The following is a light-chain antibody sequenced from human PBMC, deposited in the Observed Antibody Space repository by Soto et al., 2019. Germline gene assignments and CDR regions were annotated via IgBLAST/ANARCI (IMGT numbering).Light chain of an antibody. CDR2: GPS. CDR3: QQYGSSPIT. CDR1: QCVSSSY. Sequence: EIVLTQSPGTLSLSPGEIATFSCRASQCVSSSYLAWYQHKPGQAPRLLIYGPSSRATGVPARFRGSGSGTEFTLTISRLEPEDFAVYYCQQYGSSPITFGQGTRLDIK. J-gene: IGKJ5*01. V-gene: IGKV3-20*01.